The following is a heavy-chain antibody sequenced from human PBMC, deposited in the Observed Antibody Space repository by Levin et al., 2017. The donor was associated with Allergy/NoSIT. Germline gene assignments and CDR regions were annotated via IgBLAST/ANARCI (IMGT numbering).Heavy chain of an antibody. D-gene: IGHD2-2*01. Sequence: GGSLRLSCAASGFTFSSYAMHWVRQAPGKGLEWVAVISYDGSNKYYADSVKGRFTISRDNSKNTLYLQMNSLRAEDTAVYYCARGGDIVVVPAAIDYWGQGTLVTVSS. CDR1: GFTFSSYA. CDR3: ARGGDIVVVPAAIDY. J-gene: IGHJ4*02. CDR2: ISYDGSNK. V-gene: IGHV3-30-3*01.